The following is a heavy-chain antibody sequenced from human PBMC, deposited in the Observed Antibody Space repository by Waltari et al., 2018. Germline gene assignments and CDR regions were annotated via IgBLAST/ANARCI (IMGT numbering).Heavy chain of an antibody. CDR2: FEPEDGEK. V-gene: IGHV1-24*01. J-gene: IGHJ4*02. CDR1: GYTLTELS. D-gene: IGHD3-16*02. CDR3: ARGVGGVIVIAY. Sequence: QVQLVQSGAEVKKPGASVKVSCKVSGYTLTELSMHWVRQAPGKGLEWMGGFEPEDGEKMYEQKFQGRVTMTKDTSTDTAYMELSSLRSEDTAVNNCARGVGGVIVIAYWGQGTLVTVSS.